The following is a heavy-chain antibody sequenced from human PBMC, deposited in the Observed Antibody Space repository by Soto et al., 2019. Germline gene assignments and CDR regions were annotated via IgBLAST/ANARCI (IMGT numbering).Heavy chain of an antibody. CDR1: GGSISSGGYY. D-gene: IGHD3-10*01. Sequence: SETLSLTCTVSGGSISSGGYYWSWIRQHPGKGLEWIGYIYYSGSTYYNPSLKSRVTISVDTSKNQFSLKLSSVTAADAAVYYCARDRSTMVRGVIIPYYYYGMDVWGQGTTVTVSS. J-gene: IGHJ6*02. CDR2: IYYSGST. CDR3: ARDRSTMVRGVIIPYYYYGMDV. V-gene: IGHV4-31*03.